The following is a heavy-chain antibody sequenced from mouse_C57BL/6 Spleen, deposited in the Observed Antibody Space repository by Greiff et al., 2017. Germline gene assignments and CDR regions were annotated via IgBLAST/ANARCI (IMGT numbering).Heavy chain of an antibody. CDR2: SYPGSGSI. CDR1: GYTFTEYT. V-gene: IGHV1-62-2*01. J-gene: IGHJ4*01. Sequence: VQLQQSGAELVKPGASVKLSCKASGYTFTEYTIHWVKQRSGQGLEWIGWSYPGSGSIKYNEKFKDKGTLTGDKSYSTVYMELSRLTSEDAAVYVCAIHPFYYDYEGAMDYWGQGTSVTVSS. CDR3: AIHPFYYDYEGAMDY. D-gene: IGHD2-4*01.